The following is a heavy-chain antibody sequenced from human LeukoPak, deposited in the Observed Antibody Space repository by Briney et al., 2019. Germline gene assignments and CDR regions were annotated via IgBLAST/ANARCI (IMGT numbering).Heavy chain of an antibody. CDR3: ARGLSFYYYYMDV. CDR2: IKQDGSEK. V-gene: IGHV3-7*03. CDR1: GFTFSSYW. Sequence: GGSLRLSCAASGFTFSSYWMSWVRQAPGKGLEWVANIKQDGSEKYYVDSVKGRFTISRDNAKNSLYLQMNSLRAEDTAVYYCARGLSFYYYYMDVWGKGTTVTVSS. J-gene: IGHJ6*03.